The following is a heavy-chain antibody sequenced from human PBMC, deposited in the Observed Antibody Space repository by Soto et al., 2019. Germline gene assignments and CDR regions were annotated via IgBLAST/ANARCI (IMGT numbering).Heavy chain of an antibody. D-gene: IGHD3-3*01. CDR1: GYSISSGYY. J-gene: IGHJ4*02. CDR2: IYHTGST. CDR3: GRETYNDFWSGSLPVDY. Sequence: SETLSLTCTVSGYSISSGYYWGWLRQPPGKGLEWIGSIYHTGSTYYNPSLKSRVTISVDTSKNQFSLKLSSVTAADTAVYYCGRETYNDFWSGSLPVDYWGQGALVTVSS. V-gene: IGHV4-38-2*02.